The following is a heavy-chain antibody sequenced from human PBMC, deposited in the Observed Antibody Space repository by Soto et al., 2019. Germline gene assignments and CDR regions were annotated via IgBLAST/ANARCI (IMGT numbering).Heavy chain of an antibody. CDR1: GFTFSSYS. J-gene: IGHJ5*02. Sequence: GGSLRLSCAASGFTFSSYSMNWVRQAPGKGLVWVSYISSSSSTIYYADSVKGRFTISRDNAKNSLYLQMNSLRDEDTAVYYCARESRFLEWLSLNWFDPWGQGTLVTV. D-gene: IGHD3-3*01. CDR3: ARESRFLEWLSLNWFDP. CDR2: ISSSSSTI. V-gene: IGHV3-48*02.